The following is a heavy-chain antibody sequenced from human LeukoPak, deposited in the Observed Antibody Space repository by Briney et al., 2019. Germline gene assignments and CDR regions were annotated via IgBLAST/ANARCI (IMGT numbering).Heavy chain of an antibody. CDR2: IYYSGST. Sequence: SETLSLTCTVSGGSIISHYWSWIRQPPGKGLEWIGYIYYSGSTNYNPSLKSRVTISVDTSKNQFSLKLSSVTAADTAVYYCARVVTMVRGVIITTNWYFDLWGRGTLVTVSS. V-gene: IGHV4-59*11. D-gene: IGHD3-10*01. CDR1: GGSIISHY. CDR3: ARVVTMVRGVIITTNWYFDL. J-gene: IGHJ2*01.